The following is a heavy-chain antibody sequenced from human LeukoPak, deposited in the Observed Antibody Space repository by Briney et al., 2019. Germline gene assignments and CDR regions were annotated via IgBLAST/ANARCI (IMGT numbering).Heavy chain of an antibody. D-gene: IGHD1-14*01. V-gene: IGHV4-59*01. J-gene: IGHJ4*02. Sequence: SETLSLTCTVSGGSISSYYWSWIRQPPGKGLEWIGYIYYSGSTNYNPSLKGRVTISVDTSKNQFSLKLSSVTAADTAVYYCARDRPDGTLDYWGQGTLVTVSS. CDR1: GGSISSYY. CDR2: IYYSGST. CDR3: ARDRPDGTLDY.